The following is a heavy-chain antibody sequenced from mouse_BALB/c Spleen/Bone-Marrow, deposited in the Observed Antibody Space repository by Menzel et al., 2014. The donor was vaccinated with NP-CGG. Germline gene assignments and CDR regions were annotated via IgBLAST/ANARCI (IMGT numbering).Heavy chain of an antibody. Sequence: VQLQQSGPELVKPGVSVKISCKASGFTFTDYNMHWVKQSHGESLEWIGFIYPYNSDTVYNQKFKTRATLTVDNSSSTAYMDLRSLTSEDSAVYYCARGYYYSMDYWGPGTSVTVSS. J-gene: IGHJ4*01. CDR1: GFTFTDYN. V-gene: IGHV1S29*02. CDR2: IYPYNSDT. CDR3: ARGYYYSMDY.